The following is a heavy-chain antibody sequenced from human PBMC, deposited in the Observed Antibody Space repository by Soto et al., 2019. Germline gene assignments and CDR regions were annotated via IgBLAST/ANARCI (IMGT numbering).Heavy chain of an antibody. J-gene: IGHJ4*02. V-gene: IGHV3-53*02. CDR2: IFSGGNT. D-gene: IGHD6-19*01. CDR1: GLSVSNHY. Sequence: EVQLVETGGGLIQPGGSLRLSCSASGLSVSNHYMTWVRQAPGKGLEWVSVIFSGGNTYYADSVKGRFTISRDNSKNTLYLQMDSLRAEDTAVYYCTMLLPKYVSGWYYTDYWGQGTLVTVSS. CDR3: TMLLPKYVSGWYYTDY.